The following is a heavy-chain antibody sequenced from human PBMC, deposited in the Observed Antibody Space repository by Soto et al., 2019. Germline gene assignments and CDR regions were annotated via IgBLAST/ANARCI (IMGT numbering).Heavy chain of an antibody. D-gene: IGHD6-6*01. CDR2: ISGSGGST. Sequence: GGSLRLSCAASGFTFSSYAMSWVRQAPGKGLEWVSAISGSGGSTYYADSVKGRFTISRDNSKNTLYLQMNSLRAEDTAVYYCAKDRPSFGYAARPVFDYWGQGTLVTVSS. J-gene: IGHJ4*02. CDR3: AKDRPSFGYAARPVFDY. V-gene: IGHV3-23*01. CDR1: GFTFSSYA.